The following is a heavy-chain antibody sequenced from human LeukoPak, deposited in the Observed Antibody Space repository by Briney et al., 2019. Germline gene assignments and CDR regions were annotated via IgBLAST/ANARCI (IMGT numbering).Heavy chain of an antibody. CDR1: GFSLSDYY. CDR2: ISDSRNTI. V-gene: IGHV3-11*01. D-gene: IGHD1-7*01. J-gene: IGHJ3*02. CDR3: ARARDNWNYEAFDI. Sequence: PGGALRLSCADSGFSLSDYYMNWIRQAPGKGVEWVSYISDSRNTIHSADSVKGRFSISRDNAKNSLYLQMNSLRAEDTAVYYCARARDNWNYEAFDIWGQGTMVTVSS.